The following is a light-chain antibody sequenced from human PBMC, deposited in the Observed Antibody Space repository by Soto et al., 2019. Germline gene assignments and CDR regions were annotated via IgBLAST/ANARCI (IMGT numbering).Light chain of an antibody. J-gene: IGLJ3*02. CDR2: EVT. CDR3: SSFTSTTTLV. Sequence: QSALTQPASVPGSPGQSITISCTGTSVGNYVSWYQQHPGKAPKLIIFEVTNRPSGVSDRFSGSQSDNTASLTISGLQAEDEADYYCSSFTSTTTLVFGGGTKVTVL. V-gene: IGLV2-14*01. CDR1: SVGNY.